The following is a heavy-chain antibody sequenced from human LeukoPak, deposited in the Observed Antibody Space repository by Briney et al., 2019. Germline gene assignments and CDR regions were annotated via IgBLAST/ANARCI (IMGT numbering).Heavy chain of an antibody. Sequence: GGSLRLSCAASGFTVSSNYVSWVRQAPGKGLEWVSVIYSGGSTYYADSVKGRFTISRDNSKNTLYLQMNSLRAEDTAVYYCARDRSMVRGVIIPLWGQGTLVTVSS. CDR1: GFTVSSNY. V-gene: IGHV3-66*01. CDR2: IYSGGST. D-gene: IGHD3-10*01. J-gene: IGHJ4*02. CDR3: ARDRSMVRGVIIPL.